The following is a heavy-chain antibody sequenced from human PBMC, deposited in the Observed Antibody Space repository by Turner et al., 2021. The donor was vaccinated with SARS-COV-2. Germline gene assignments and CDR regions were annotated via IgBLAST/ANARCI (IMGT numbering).Heavy chain of an antibody. Sequence: QVQLVESGGGVVQPGRSLRLSCAVSGFSLSNYGMHWVRQAPGKGLEWVAFVSYDGTNKDYADSVKGRFTISRDNSNNTLYLQMNSLRGEDTALYYCAKGLRTFGYFDSWGQGTLVTVSS. V-gene: IGHV3-30*18. CDR3: AKGLRTFGYFDS. J-gene: IGHJ4*02. CDR1: GFSLSNYG. D-gene: IGHD3-16*01. CDR2: VSYDGTNK.